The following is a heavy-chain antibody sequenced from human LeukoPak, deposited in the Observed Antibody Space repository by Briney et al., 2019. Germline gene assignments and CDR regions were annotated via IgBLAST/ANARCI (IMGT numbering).Heavy chain of an antibody. Sequence: GASVKVSCKASGATFISYAMSWVRQAPGQGLEWMGGIIPIFGTANYAQKFQGRVTITADKSTSTAYMEVSSLRSDDTAVYYCAGGRPRGYCSGGSCYHNFDYWGQGTLVTVSS. CDR2: IIPIFGTA. D-gene: IGHD2-15*01. CDR3: AGGRPRGYCSGGSCYHNFDY. V-gene: IGHV1-69*06. CDR1: GATFISYA. J-gene: IGHJ4*02.